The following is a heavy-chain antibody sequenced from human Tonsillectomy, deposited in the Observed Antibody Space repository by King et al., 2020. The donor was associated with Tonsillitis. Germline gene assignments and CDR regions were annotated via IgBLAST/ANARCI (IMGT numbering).Heavy chain of an antibody. Sequence: QLQESGPGLVKPSETLSLTCTVSGGSISSSSYYWGWIRQPPGKGLEWIGSIYYSGSTYYNPSLKSRVTISVDTSKNQFSLKLSSVTAADTAVYYCARQGRWLQLDFDYWGQGTLVTVSS. CDR3: ARQGRWLQLDFDY. V-gene: IGHV4-39*07. J-gene: IGHJ4*02. CDR1: GGSISSSSYY. D-gene: IGHD5-24*01. CDR2: IYYSGST.